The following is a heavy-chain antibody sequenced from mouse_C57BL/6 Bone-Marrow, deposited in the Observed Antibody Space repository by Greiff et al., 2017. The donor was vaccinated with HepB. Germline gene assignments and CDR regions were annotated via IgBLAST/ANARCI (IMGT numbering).Heavy chain of an antibody. CDR2: IDPSDSYT. CDR3: ASGGYDYDEDFDY. CDR1: GYTFTSYW. J-gene: IGHJ2*01. V-gene: IGHV1-69*01. D-gene: IGHD2-4*01. Sequence: VQLQQSGAELVMPGASVKLSCKASGYTFTSYWMHWVKQRPGQGLEWIGEIDPSDSYTNYNQKFKGKSTLTVDKSSSTAYMQLSSLTSEDSAVYYCASGGYDYDEDFDYWGQGTTLTVSS.